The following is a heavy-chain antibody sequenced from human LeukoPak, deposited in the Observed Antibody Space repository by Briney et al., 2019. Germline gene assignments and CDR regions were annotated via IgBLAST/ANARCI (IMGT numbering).Heavy chain of an antibody. J-gene: IGHJ3*02. Sequence: ASVKVSCKASGGTFISYAISWVRQAPGQGLEWMGRIIPIFGTANYAQKFRGRVTITTDESTSTAYMELSSLRSEDTAVYYCARGTKGGIVGATGAFDIWGQGTMVTVSS. CDR1: GGTFISYA. CDR3: ARGTKGGIVGATGAFDI. CDR2: IIPIFGTA. V-gene: IGHV1-69*05. D-gene: IGHD1-26*01.